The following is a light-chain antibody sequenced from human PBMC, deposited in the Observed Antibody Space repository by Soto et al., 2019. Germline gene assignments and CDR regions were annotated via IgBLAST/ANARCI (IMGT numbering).Light chain of an antibody. CDR2: DAS. J-gene: IGKJ4*01. V-gene: IGKV1-39*01. CDR3: QQSYSTPLS. CDR1: QSITHY. Sequence: DIRMTQSPSSLSASVGDRVTITCRASQSITHYLNWYQQKPGKAPKLLIYDASSLQSGVPSRFSGGGSGTAFTLTISSLQPEDFATYYCQQSYSTPLSFGGGTKVEIK.